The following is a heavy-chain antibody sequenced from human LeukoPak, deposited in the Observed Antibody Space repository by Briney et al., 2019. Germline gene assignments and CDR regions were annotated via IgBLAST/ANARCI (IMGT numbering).Heavy chain of an antibody. J-gene: IGHJ4*02. Sequence: GGSLRLSCAASGFTFSSYSMNWVRQAPGKGLEWVSSISSSSSYIYYADSVKGRFTISRDNAKNSLYLQMNSLRAEDTAVYYCAGGYGDYPPVGYDYWGQGTLVTVSS. CDR2: ISSSSSYI. CDR1: GFTFSSYS. CDR3: AGGYGDYPPVGYDY. V-gene: IGHV3-21*01. D-gene: IGHD4-17*01.